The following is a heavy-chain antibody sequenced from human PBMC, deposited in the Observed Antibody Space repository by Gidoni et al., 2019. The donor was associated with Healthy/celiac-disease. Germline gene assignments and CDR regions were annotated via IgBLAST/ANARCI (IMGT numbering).Heavy chain of an antibody. D-gene: IGHD3-9*01. Sequence: EVQLLESGGGLVQPGGSLRLSCAASGFPFSSYAMSWVRQAPGKGLEWVSAISGSGGSTYYADSVKGRFTISRDNSKNTLYLQMNSLRAEDTAVYYCAKDSGNYDILTGYYDYWGQGTLVTVSS. V-gene: IGHV3-23*01. CDR2: ISGSGGST. J-gene: IGHJ4*02. CDR3: AKDSGNYDILTGYYDY. CDR1: GFPFSSYA.